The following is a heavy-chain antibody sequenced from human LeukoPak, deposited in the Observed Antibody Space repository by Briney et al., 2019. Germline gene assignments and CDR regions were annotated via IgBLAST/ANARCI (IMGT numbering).Heavy chain of an antibody. CDR1: GGSISSYY. CDR3: ARGPKGAVWGSYRYTGSLDY. CDR2: IYYSGST. D-gene: IGHD3-16*02. V-gene: IGHV4-59*01. Sequence: PSETLSLTCTVSGGSISSYYWSWIRQPPGKGLEWIGYIYYSGSTNYNPSLKSRVTISVDTSKNQFSLKLSSVTAADTAVYYCARGPKGAVWGSYRYTGSLDYWGQGTLVTVSS. J-gene: IGHJ4*02.